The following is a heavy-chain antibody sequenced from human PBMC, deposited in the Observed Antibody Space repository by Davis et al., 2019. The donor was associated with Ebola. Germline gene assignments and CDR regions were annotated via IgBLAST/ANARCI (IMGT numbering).Heavy chain of an antibody. CDR1: GGSFSGYY. J-gene: IGHJ4*02. D-gene: IGHD3-22*01. Sequence: PSETLSLTCAVYGGSFSGYYWTWIRQFPGKGLEWIGEINHSGSTNYNPSLKSRVTISVDTSKNQFSLKLSSVTAADTAVYYCARGPTYYYDSSGYYSFWGQGTLVTVSS. V-gene: IGHV4-34*01. CDR3: ARGPTYYYDSSGYYSF. CDR2: INHSGST.